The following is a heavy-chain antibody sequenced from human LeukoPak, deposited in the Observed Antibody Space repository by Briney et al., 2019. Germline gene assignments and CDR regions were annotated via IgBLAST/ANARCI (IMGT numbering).Heavy chain of an antibody. V-gene: IGHV1-24*01. D-gene: IGHD3-22*01. CDR3: ATAAEIYYYDTGGI. J-gene: IGHJ3*02. Sequence: GASVKVSCKVFGSTLTELSMHWVRQAPGKGLEWMGGFDPEADETVYAQNFHGRVTVTEDTSSDTTYMELSSLRSEDTAVYYCATAAEIYYYDTGGIWGQGTMVTVSS. CDR2: FDPEADET. CDR1: GSTLTELS.